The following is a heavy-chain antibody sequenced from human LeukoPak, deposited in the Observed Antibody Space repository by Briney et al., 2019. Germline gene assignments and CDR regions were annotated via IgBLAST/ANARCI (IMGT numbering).Heavy chain of an antibody. V-gene: IGHV1-18*01. CDR3: ARKRGYSGYDPSTVDI. CDR1: GYTFTSYG. CDR2: ISAYNGNT. J-gene: IGHJ3*02. Sequence: ASVKVSCQASGYTFTSYGISWVRQAPGQGLEWMGWISAYNGNTNYAQKLQGRVTMTTDTSTSTAYMELRSLRSGDTAVYYCARKRGYSGYDPSTVDIWGQGTMVTVSS. D-gene: IGHD5-12*01.